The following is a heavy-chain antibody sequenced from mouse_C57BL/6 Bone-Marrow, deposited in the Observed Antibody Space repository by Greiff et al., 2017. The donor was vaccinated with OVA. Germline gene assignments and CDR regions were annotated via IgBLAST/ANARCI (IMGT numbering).Heavy chain of an antibody. Sequence: QVQLQQPGAELVKPGASVKLSCKASGYTFTSYWMHWVKQRPGRGLEWIGRIDPNSGGTTYNEKFKSKATLTVDTPSSTAYMQLSSLTSEDSAVYYCAREGYYGYAWFADWGQGTLVTVSA. J-gene: IGHJ3*01. D-gene: IGHD2-2*01. V-gene: IGHV1-72*01. CDR2: IDPNSGGT. CDR3: AREGYYGYAWFAD. CDR1: GYTFTSYW.